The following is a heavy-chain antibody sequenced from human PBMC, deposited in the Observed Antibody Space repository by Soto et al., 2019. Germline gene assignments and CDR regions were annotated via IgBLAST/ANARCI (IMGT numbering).Heavy chain of an antibody. CDR2: IDSDGSST. CDR3: ARGRPYGMDV. Sequence: EVQLVESGGGLVQPGGSLRVSCAASGFTFGSYWMNWVRQAPGKGLVWVSRIDSDGSSTTYADSVKGRFTTSRDNAKNTLYLQMSSLRLEDTVVYYCARGRPYGMDVWGQGTTVTVSS. V-gene: IGHV3-74*01. CDR1: GFTFGSYW. J-gene: IGHJ6*02.